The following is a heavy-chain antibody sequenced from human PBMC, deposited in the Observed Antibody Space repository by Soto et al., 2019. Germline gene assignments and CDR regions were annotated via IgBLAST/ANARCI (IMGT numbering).Heavy chain of an antibody. CDR3: ARVGGKHVLRYFDWLLSTSGGMDV. CDR2: IIPIFGTA. V-gene: IGHV1-69*13. Sequence: GASVKVSCKASGGTFGSYAISWVRQAPGQGLEWMGGIIPIFGTANYAQKFQGRVTITADESTSTAYMELSSLRSEDTAVYYCARVGGKHVLRYFDWLLSTSGGMDVWGQGTTVTVSS. J-gene: IGHJ6*02. CDR1: GGTFGSYA. D-gene: IGHD3-9*01.